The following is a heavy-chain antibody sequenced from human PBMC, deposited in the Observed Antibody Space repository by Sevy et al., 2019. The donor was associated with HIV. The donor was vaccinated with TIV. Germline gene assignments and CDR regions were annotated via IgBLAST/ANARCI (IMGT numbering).Heavy chain of an antibody. CDR1: GFTFGDYC. V-gene: IGHV3-49*04. J-gene: IGHJ4*02. Sequence: GGSLRLSCATSGFTFGDYCMSWVRQAPGKGLEWISFFKNKANGETAENVASVDDRFTNSRDDSKGIVQLQMNNLKTEDTAVYFCTRWSGSQSIFDYWGQGTLVTVSS. CDR3: TRWSGSQSIFDY. D-gene: IGHD1-26*01. CDR2: FKNKANGETA.